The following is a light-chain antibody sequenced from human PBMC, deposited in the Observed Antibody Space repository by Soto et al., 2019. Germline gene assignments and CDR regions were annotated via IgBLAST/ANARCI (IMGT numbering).Light chain of an antibody. CDR1: QGISSY. CDR3: QQLNSYPLT. V-gene: IGKV1-9*01. Sequence: IQLTQSPSSLSASVGDRVTITCRSSQGISSYLAWYQQKPGKAPKLLIYAASTLQSGVPSRFSRSGSGTDFTLTISSLQPEDFATYDCQQLNSYPLTFGGGTKVDIK. J-gene: IGKJ4*01. CDR2: AAS.